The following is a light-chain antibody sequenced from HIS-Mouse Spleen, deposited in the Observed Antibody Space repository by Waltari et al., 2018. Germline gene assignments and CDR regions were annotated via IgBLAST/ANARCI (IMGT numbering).Light chain of an antibody. CDR1: QSVLYSSNNKNY. Sequence: DIVMTQSPDSLAVSLGESATINCNSSQSVLYSSNNKNYLAWYQQKPGQPPKLLIYWASTRESGVPDRFSGSGSGTDFTLTISSLQAEDVAVYYCQQYYSTPPLYTFGQGTKLEIK. CDR2: WAS. CDR3: QQYYSTPPLYT. V-gene: IGKV4-1*01. J-gene: IGKJ2*01.